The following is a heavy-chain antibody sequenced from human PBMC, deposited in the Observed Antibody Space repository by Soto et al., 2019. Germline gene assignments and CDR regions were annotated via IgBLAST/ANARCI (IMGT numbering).Heavy chain of an antibody. V-gene: IGHV4-59*01. Sequence: SETLSLTCTVSGGSISNYYWSWIRQPPGKGLEWIGYFYYTGITNYNPSLKSRISMSVDTSKNQFSLELSSLRSEDTAVYYCARASAVAGTMWFDPWGQGTLVTVSS. CDR1: GGSISNYY. CDR3: ARASAVAGTMWFDP. D-gene: IGHD6-19*01. J-gene: IGHJ5*02. CDR2: FYYTGIT.